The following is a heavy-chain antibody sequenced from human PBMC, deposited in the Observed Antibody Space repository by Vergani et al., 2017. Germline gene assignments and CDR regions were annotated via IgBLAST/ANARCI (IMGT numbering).Heavy chain of an antibody. D-gene: IGHD3-22*01. Sequence: QLHLQESGPGLVKPSETLSLTCTVSGGSITSSSYYWGWIRQPPGKGLEWIGNIYHSGGAYYNPSLKGRVTISVDTSKNQFSLKLSSVTAADTAVYYCARRPYYYDSSGYYPTFCFDYWGQGTLVTVSS. CDR2: IYHSGGA. CDR3: ARRPYYYDSSGYYPTFCFDY. CDR1: GGSITSSSYY. J-gene: IGHJ4*02. V-gene: IGHV4-39*01.